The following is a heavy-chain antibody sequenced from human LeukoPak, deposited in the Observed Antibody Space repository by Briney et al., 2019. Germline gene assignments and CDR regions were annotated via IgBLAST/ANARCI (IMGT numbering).Heavy chain of an antibody. CDR1: GFTFSSYW. D-gene: IGHD3-16*02. V-gene: IGHV3-7*01. CDR3: ARDGLYDYVWGSYRHDY. CDR2: IKQDGSEK. J-gene: IGHJ4*02. Sequence: GGSLRLTCAASGFTFSSYWMSWVRQAPGKGLEWVANIKQDGSEKYYVDSVKGRFTISRDNAKNSLYLQMNSLRAEDTAVYYCARDGLYDYVWGSYRHDYWGQGTLVTVSS.